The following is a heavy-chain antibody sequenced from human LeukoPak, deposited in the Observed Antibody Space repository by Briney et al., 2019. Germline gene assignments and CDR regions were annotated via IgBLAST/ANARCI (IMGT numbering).Heavy chain of an antibody. CDR3: ARDIRSSYYFDY. Sequence: SETLSLTCTVSGGSISSYYWSWIRQPPGKGLEWIGYIYYSGSTNYNPSLKSRVTISVDTSKNQFSLKLSSVTAADTAVYYCARDIRSSYYFDYWGQGTLVTVSS. CDR1: GGSISSYY. CDR2: IYYSGST. J-gene: IGHJ4*02. V-gene: IGHV4-59*12.